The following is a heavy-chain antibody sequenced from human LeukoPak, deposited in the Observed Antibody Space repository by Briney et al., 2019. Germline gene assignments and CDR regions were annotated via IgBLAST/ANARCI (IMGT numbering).Heavy chain of an antibody. V-gene: IGHV3-21*01. CDR1: GFTFNSYT. CDR2: ISALSTYI. D-gene: IGHD6-6*01. Sequence: GGSLRLSCAASGFTFNSYTNHWVRQAPGKGLEWVSSISALSTYIYYADSLKGRFTMSRDNVEKSAYLELSGLTAHDTAIYCARGGIAGRQVYYYYMDVWGKGTTVTVSS. J-gene: IGHJ6*03. CDR3: ARGGIAGRQVYYYYMDV.